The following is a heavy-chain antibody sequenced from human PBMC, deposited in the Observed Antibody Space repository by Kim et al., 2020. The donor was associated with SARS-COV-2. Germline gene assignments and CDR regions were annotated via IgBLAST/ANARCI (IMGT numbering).Heavy chain of an antibody. CDR1: GFTFSSYW. D-gene: IGHD4-17*01. CDR3: ARENYGDYGWGAGLDKYIYYYYGMDV. V-gene: IGHV3-7*03. Sequence: GGSLRLSCAASGFTFSSYWMSWVRQAPGKGLEWVANIKQDGSEKYYVDSVKGRFTISRDNAKNSLYLQMNSLRAEDTAVYYCARENYGDYGWGAGLDKYIYYYYGMDVWGQGTTVTVSS. J-gene: IGHJ6*02. CDR2: IKQDGSEK.